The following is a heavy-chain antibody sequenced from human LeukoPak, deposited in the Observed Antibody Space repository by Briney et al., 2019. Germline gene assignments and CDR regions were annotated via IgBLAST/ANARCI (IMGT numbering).Heavy chain of an antibody. D-gene: IGHD6-13*01. CDR2: MNPNSGNT. CDR3: ASRSSSFLSQSDYYGMDV. V-gene: IGHV1-8*01. J-gene: IGHJ6*02. CDR1: GGTFTSYD. Sequence: ASVKVSCKASGGTFTSYDINWVRQATGQGLEWMGWMNPNSGNTGYAQKFQGRVTMTRNTSISTAYMELSSLRSEDTAVYYCASRSSSFLSQSDYYGMDVWGQGTTVTVSS.